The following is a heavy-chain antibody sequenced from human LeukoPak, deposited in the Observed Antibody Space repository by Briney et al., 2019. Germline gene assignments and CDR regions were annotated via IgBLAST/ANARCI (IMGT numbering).Heavy chain of an antibody. CDR3: ARDDCGDTCYPGGY. CDR1: GYIFTKYV. Sequence: GESLKISCKGSGYIFTKYVVHWVRQAPGQRPEWMGWIKAGNGDTKYSQNFQDRLTITRDTSASTVYMELSSLTSEDTALYYCARDDCGDTCYPGGYWGQGTLVTVSS. D-gene: IGHD2-21*01. V-gene: IGHV1-3*01. CDR2: IKAGNGDT. J-gene: IGHJ4*02.